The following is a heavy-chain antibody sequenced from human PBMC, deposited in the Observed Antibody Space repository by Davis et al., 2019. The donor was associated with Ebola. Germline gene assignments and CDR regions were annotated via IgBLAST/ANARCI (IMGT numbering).Heavy chain of an antibody. D-gene: IGHD5-18*01. Sequence: GESLKISCAASGFTFTSYWMHWVRQAPGKGLVWVSRINGDGSVTTYADSVKGRFSISRDNSKNTLYLQMNSLRAEDTAVYYCAREQETVDTGGMDVWGQGTTVTVSS. CDR1: GFTFTSYW. CDR2: INGDGSVT. CDR3: AREQETVDTGGMDV. J-gene: IGHJ6*02. V-gene: IGHV3-74*01.